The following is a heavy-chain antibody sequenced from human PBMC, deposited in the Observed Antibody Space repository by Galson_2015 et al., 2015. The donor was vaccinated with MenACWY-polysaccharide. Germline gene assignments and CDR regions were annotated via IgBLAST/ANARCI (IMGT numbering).Heavy chain of an antibody. Sequence: SLRLSCAASGFTFSDYWMTWVRQSPGKGLEWVANIKQDGSVKNYVDSVKGRFTISRDNAKNSLYLQMDSLRAEDTAVYYCARPRGDYWGQGILVPVSS. CDR2: IKQDGSVK. V-gene: IGHV3-7*01. CDR3: ARPRGDY. J-gene: IGHJ4*02. CDR1: GFTFSDYW.